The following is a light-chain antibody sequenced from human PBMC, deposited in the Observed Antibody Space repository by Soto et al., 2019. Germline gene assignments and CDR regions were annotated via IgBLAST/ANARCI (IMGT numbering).Light chain of an antibody. CDR1: QSISNW. CDR2: DAS. V-gene: IGKV1-5*01. CDR3: QQYNSYPWT. J-gene: IGKJ1*01. Sequence: IQMTQSPPTVSAYVGDSVTITCRASQSISNWLAWYQQKPGKAPKFLIYDASSLESGVPSRFGGSGSGTEFTLTISSLQPDDFATYYCQQYNSYPWTFGQGTKVDIK.